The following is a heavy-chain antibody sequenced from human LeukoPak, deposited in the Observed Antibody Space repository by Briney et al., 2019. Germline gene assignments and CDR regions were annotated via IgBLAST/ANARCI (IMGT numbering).Heavy chain of an antibody. CDR3: ARVKSGYIKPGFDY. J-gene: IGHJ4*02. Sequence: GGSLRLSCAASGFTFSSYEMNWVRQAPGKGLEWLSYISSSGSTTYYADSVKGRFTISRDNAKNSLYLQMNSLRAEDTAVYYCARVKSGYIKPGFDYWGQGTLVTVSS. CDR2: ISSSGSTT. CDR1: GFTFSSYE. V-gene: IGHV3-48*03. D-gene: IGHD5-12*01.